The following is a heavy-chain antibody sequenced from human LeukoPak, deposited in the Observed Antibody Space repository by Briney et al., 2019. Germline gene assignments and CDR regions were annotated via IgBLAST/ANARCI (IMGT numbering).Heavy chain of an antibody. CDR3: ARDMTDKDAFDI. CDR1: GGSISSYY. CDR2: IYYSGST. Sequence: SETLSLTCTVSGGSISSYYWSWIRQPPGKGLEWIGYIYYSGSTNYNPSLKSRVTISVDTSKNQFSLKLSSVTAADTAVYYCARDMTDKDAFDIWGQGTMVTVSS. J-gene: IGHJ3*02. V-gene: IGHV4-59*01.